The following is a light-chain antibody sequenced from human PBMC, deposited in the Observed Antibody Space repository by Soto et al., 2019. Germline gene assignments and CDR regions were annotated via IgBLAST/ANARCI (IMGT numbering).Light chain of an antibody. CDR1: QSVLYSSNNKNY. V-gene: IGKV4-1*01. CDR3: QQYYSTPGST. CDR2: WAS. J-gene: IGKJ4*01. Sequence: DIVMTQSPDSLAVSLGERATINCKSSQSVLYSSNNKNYLAWYQQKPGQPPKLLIYWASTRESGVPDRFSGSGSGTDFTLTISSLQAEDVAVYYCQQYYSTPGSTFGGGTKAEIK.